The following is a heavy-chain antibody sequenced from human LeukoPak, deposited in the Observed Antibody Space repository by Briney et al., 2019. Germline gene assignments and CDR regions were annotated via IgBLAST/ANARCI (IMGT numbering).Heavy chain of an antibody. Sequence: PGGSLRLSCAASGFTFRNYWMNWVRQAPGKGLEWVSAISGSGGSTYYADSVKGRFTISRDNSKNTLYLQMNSLRAEDTAVYYCAKGDSSSWPFCFDYWGQGTLVTVSS. CDR2: ISGSGGST. CDR1: GFTFRNYW. V-gene: IGHV3-23*01. J-gene: IGHJ4*02. D-gene: IGHD6-13*01. CDR3: AKGDSSSWPFCFDY.